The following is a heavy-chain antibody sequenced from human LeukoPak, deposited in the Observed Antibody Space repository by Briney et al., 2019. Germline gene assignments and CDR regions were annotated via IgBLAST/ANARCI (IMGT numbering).Heavy chain of an antibody. V-gene: IGHV3-7*04. CDR3: ARGEHYSDSGGYYHDAFDI. D-gene: IGHD3-22*01. CDR2: IKEDGSDK. CDR1: GFTFSSYW. Sequence: GGSLRLSCAAPGFTFSSYWMAWVRQAPGKGLEWVANIKEDGSDKYYVDPVKGRLTISRDNAKNSLYLQMNSLRAEDTAVYYCARGEHYSDSGGYYHDAFDIWGRGTVVTVSS. J-gene: IGHJ3*02.